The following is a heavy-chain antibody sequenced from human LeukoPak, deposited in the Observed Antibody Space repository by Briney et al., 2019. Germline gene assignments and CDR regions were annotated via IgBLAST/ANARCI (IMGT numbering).Heavy chain of an antibody. CDR1: GFTFDDYA. V-gene: IGHV3-9*01. Sequence: GGSLRLSCAASGFTFDDYAMHWVRQAPGKGLEWVSGISWNSGTLEYRDSVKGRFTISRDNAKNSLYLQMNSLRAEDTALYYCAKDLNYGLDAFDIWGQGTMVTVSP. CDR2: ISWNSGTL. J-gene: IGHJ3*02. D-gene: IGHD3-10*01. CDR3: AKDLNYGLDAFDI.